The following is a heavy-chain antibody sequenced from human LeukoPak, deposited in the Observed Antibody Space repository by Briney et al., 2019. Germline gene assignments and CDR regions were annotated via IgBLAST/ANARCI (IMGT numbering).Heavy chain of an antibody. V-gene: IGHV4-39*07. Sequence: SETLSLTCTVSGGSVRSSSYYWGCIRQPPGKGLEWIGSVHYNGSTCYNPSLGGRVITSIDTSKNQFSLKLTSVTAADTAMYYCARDRGVPRPYYFDQWGQGTLVTVSS. CDR1: GGSVRSSSYY. CDR3: ARDRGVPRPYYFDQ. D-gene: IGHD3-10*01. CDR2: VHYNGST. J-gene: IGHJ4*02.